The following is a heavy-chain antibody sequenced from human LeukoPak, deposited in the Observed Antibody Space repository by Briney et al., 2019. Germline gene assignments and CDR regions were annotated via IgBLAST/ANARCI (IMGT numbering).Heavy chain of an antibody. CDR3: ARHVVGVGFDY. J-gene: IGHJ4*02. V-gene: IGHV3-21*01. D-gene: IGHD3-22*01. CDR1: GFTFSSYS. Sequence: PGGSLRLSCAASGFTFSSYSMNWVRQAPGKGLEWVSSITSSSSYIYYADSVKGRFTISRDNAKKSLYLQMNSLRAEDTAVYYCARHVVGVGFDYRGQGTLVTVSS. CDR2: ITSSSSYI.